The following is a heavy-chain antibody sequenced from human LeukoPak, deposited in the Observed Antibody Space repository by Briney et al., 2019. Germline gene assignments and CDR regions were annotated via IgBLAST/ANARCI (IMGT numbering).Heavy chain of an antibody. D-gene: IGHD3-10*01. J-gene: IGHJ4*01. Sequence: PSETLSLTCTVSGGSLSGFYWSWVRQPPGKGFEWIAEVHHTGRTIYSPSFARRVTISADTSKNQVSLKLTSVTAADTAVYFCARGSDYTWGGWGQGTLVTVSS. V-gene: IGHV4-34*01. CDR3: ARGSDYTWGG. CDR1: GGSLSGFY. CDR2: VHHTGRT.